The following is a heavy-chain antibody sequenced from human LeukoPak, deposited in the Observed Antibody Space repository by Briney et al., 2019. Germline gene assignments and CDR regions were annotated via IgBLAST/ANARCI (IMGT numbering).Heavy chain of an antibody. V-gene: IGHV3-74*01. CDR1: GFIFSNYV. D-gene: IGHD5-24*01. CDR3: VRDRDGYNF. CDR2: INNDGSDK. J-gene: IGHJ4*02. Sequence: GGSLRLSCGASGFIFSNYVMQWVRQAPGKGLVWVSRINNDGSDKRYADSVKGRFTISRDNAKNTLYLQMTSLRAEDTAVYFCVRDRDGYNFWGQGALVTVSS.